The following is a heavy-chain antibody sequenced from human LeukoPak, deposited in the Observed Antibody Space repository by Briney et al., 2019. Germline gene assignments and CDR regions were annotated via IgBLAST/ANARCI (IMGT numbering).Heavy chain of an antibody. V-gene: IGHV3-30*18. CDR1: GFTFSSYG. CDR3: AKWEWDHGDY. CDR2: ISYDGSNK. D-gene: IGHD1-26*01. Sequence: GGSLRLSCAASGFTFSSYGMHWVRQAPGKGLEWVAVISYDGSNKYYADSVKGRFTISRDNSKNTLYLQMNSLRAEDTAVYYCAKWEWDHGDYWGQGTLVTVSS. J-gene: IGHJ4*02.